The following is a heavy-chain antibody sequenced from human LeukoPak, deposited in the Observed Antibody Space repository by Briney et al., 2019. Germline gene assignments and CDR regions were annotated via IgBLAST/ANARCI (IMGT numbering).Heavy chain of an antibody. CDR1: GYTFTSYD. V-gene: IGHV1-8*03. CDR3: ARGRAARPPYYYYYYYMDV. CDR2: MNPNSGNT. J-gene: IGHJ6*03. Sequence: ASVKVSCKASGYTFTSYDINWVRQSTGQGLGWMGWMNPNSGNTGYAQKFQGRVTITRNTSISTAYMELSSLRSEDTAVYYCARGRAARPPYYYYYYYMDVWGKGTTVTVSS. D-gene: IGHD6-6*01.